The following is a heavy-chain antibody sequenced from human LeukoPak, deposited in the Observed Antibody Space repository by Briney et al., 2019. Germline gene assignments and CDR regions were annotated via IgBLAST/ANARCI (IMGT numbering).Heavy chain of an antibody. D-gene: IGHD4-17*01. Sequence: SETLSLTCTVSGGSISNYYCSWIRQPAGKGLEWIGRINNSGSTNYNPSLQSRVTMSVDTSKNQFSLKLTSVTAADTAVYYCSTEGSTVNWFDPWGQGTLVTVSS. CDR2: INNSGST. CDR3: STEGSTVNWFDP. CDR1: GGSISNYY. V-gene: IGHV4-4*07. J-gene: IGHJ5*02.